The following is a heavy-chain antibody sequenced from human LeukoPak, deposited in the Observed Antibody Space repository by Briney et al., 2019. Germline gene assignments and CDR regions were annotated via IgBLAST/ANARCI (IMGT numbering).Heavy chain of an antibody. J-gene: IGHJ4*02. CDR2: IDPSDSYT. V-gene: IGHV5-10-1*01. CDR3: ARLGITAADYGGP. CDR1: GYSFTSYW. Sequence: HGESLKISCKGSGYSFTSYWISWVRQMPGKGLEWMGRIDPSDSYTNYSPSFQGHVTIPADKSISTAYLQWSSLKASDTAMYYCARLGITAADYGGPWGQGTLVTVSS. D-gene: IGHD6-13*01.